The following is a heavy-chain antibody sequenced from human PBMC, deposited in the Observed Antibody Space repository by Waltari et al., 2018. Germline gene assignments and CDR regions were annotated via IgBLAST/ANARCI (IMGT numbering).Heavy chain of an antibody. CDR1: GYSFTTYW. V-gene: IGHV5-51*03. CDR2: HYPGDCYT. CDR3: ARRDRGGSVSNYFDY. J-gene: IGHJ4*02. Sequence: DVQLAQSGAEVKKAGESLKISCKGSGYSFTTYWIGWVRQMPGKGLEWMGIHYPGDCYTRYSPSVQGQVTISVDKSITTAYLQWSSLKASDTAIYFCARRDRGGSVSNYFDYWGQGTLVTVSS. D-gene: IGHD3-10*01.